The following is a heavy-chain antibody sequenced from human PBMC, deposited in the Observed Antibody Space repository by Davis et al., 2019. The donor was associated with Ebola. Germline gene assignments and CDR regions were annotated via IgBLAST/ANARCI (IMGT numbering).Heavy chain of an antibody. CDR2: INHSGST. CDR1: GGSISSGGYY. D-gene: IGHD3-22*01. Sequence: SETLSLTCTVSGGSISSGGYYWSWIRQPPGKGLEWIGEINHSGSTNYNPSLKSRVTISVDTSKNQFSLKLSSVTAADTAVYYCARDPRYYDSSGYSYFDYWGQGTLVTVSS. CDR3: ARDPRYYDSSGYSYFDY. J-gene: IGHJ4*02. V-gene: IGHV4-39*07.